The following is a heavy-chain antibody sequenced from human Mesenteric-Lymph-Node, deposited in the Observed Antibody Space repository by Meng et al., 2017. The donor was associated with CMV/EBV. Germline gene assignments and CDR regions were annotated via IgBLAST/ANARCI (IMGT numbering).Heavy chain of an antibody. V-gene: IGHV4-59*01. CDR1: GASISSYH. Sequence: SETLSLTCSVSGASISSYHWSWIRQPPGKGLEWIGYISYSEIYYSGTTKYNPSLKSRVTISVDTSRNQFSLNLNSVTAADTAVYYCASRRGGYCSGTGCRTLRPYYYNGMDVWGQGTTVTVSS. CDR3: ASRRGGYCSGTGCRTLRPYYYNGMDV. CDR2: ISYSEIYYSGTT. D-gene: IGHD2-2*01. J-gene: IGHJ6*02.